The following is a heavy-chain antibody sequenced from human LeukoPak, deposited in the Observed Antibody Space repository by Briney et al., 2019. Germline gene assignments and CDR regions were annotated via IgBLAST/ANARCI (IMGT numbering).Heavy chain of an antibody. CDR1: GFTFSSNE. CDR3: ATYNSSWNFQH. J-gene: IGHJ1*01. Sequence: GGSLRLSCAASGFTFSSNETNWVRQAPGKGLEWVSYISSSGTTIYYADSVKGRFTISRDSAKDSLSLQMNSLRAEDTALYYCATYNSSWNFQHWGQGTLVTVSS. D-gene: IGHD6-13*01. CDR2: ISSSGTTI. V-gene: IGHV3-48*03.